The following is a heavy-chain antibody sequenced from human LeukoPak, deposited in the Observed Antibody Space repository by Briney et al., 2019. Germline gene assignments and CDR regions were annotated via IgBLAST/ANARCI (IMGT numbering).Heavy chain of an antibody. J-gene: IGHJ3*02. CDR3: ARLITGTTTAFDI. CDR2: VYTSGST. V-gene: IGHV4-4*07. CDR1: GGSISGYY. Sequence: ASQTLSLTCSVSGGSISGYYWTWIRHPAGKGLEWIGRVYTSGSTHSHPDLKTQLPMSVDTSKNQFSLKRSSVTAADTAVYYCARLITGTTTAFDIWGQGTMVTLSS. D-gene: IGHD1-7*01.